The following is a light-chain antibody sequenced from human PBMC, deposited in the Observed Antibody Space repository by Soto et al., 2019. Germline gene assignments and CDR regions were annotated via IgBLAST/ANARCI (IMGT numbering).Light chain of an antibody. J-gene: IGLJ1*01. CDR3: QAYDSSRAGFV. V-gene: IGLV1-40*01. Sequence: QSVLTQPPSVSGAPGQRVTSSCTGSRSNIGARFDVHWYRHLPGTAPKLLISVNTNGPSGVADRFSGSKSGTSASLAIAGRRAEDEADYYCQAYDSSRAGFVFGTGTKLTVL. CDR2: VNT. CDR1: RSNIGARFD.